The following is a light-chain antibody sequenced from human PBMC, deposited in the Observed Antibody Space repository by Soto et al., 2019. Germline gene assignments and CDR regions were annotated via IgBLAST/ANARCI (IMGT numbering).Light chain of an antibody. CDR2: DVS. CDR1: SSDVGGYNY. CDR3: NSYTSSSTLPYV. J-gene: IGLJ1*01. V-gene: IGLV2-14*01. Sequence: QSVLTQPASVSGSPGQSITVSCTGTSSDVGGYNYVSWYQQHPGKAPKVMIYDVSKRPSGVSNRFSGSKSGNTASLTISGLQAEDEADYYCNSYTSSSTLPYVFGTGTKVTVL.